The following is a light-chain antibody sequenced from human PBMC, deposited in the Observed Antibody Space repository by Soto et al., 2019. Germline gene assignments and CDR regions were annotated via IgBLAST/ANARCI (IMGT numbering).Light chain of an antibody. J-gene: IGLJ3*02. Sequence: QSALTKPASVSGSPGQSITISCIGTSSDVGGYNYVSWYQQHPGKAPKLMIYEVSNRPSGVSNRFSGSKSGNTASLTISGLQAEDEADYYCNSYTKSSTLNWVFGGGTKLTVL. V-gene: IGLV2-14*01. CDR1: SSDVGGYNY. CDR3: NSYTKSSTLNWV. CDR2: EVS.